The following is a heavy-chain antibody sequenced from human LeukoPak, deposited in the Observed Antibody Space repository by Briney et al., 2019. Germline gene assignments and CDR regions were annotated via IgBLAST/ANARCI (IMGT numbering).Heavy chain of an antibody. Sequence: GGSLRLSCAASGFTFSSYSMNWVRRAPGKGLEWVSSISSSSSYIYYADSVKGRFTISRDNAKNSLYLQMNSLRAEDTAVYYCAREQGIAAAAPYYFDYWGQGTLVTVSS. CDR1: GFTFSSYS. CDR2: ISSSSSYI. CDR3: AREQGIAAAAPYYFDY. V-gene: IGHV3-21*01. D-gene: IGHD6-13*01. J-gene: IGHJ4*02.